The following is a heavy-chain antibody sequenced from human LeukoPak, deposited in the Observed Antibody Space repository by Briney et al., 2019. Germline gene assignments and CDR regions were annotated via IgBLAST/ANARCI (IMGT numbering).Heavy chain of an antibody. CDR3: ARRDVVAAPTDAFDI. D-gene: IGHD2-2*01. Sequence: PSETLSLTCTVSGGSISSYYWSWIRQPPGKGLEWIGYIYYSGSTNYNPSLKSRVTISVDTSKNQFSLKLSSVTAADTAVYYCARRDVVAAPTDAFDIWGQGTMVTVSS. CDR2: IYYSGST. CDR1: GGSISSYY. J-gene: IGHJ3*02. V-gene: IGHV4-59*08.